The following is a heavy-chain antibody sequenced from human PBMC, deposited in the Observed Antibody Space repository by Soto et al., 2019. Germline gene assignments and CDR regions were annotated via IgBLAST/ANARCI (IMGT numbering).Heavy chain of an antibody. Sequence: PGGSLRLSCAASGFTFSSYGMHWVRQAPGKGLEWVAVISYDGSNKYYADSVKGRFTISRDNSKNTLYLQMNSLRAEDTAVYYCAKDFLEVAGHLFDYWGQGTLVTVSS. D-gene: IGHD6-19*01. CDR3: AKDFLEVAGHLFDY. CDR1: GFTFSSYG. V-gene: IGHV3-30*18. CDR2: ISYDGSNK. J-gene: IGHJ4*02.